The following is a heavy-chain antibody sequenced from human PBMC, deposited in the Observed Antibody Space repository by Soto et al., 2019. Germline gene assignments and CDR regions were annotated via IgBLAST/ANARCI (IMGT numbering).Heavy chain of an antibody. CDR1: GGSISRYY. J-gene: IGHJ6*02. V-gene: IGHV4-59*01. CDR3: ARDLWGYCGTDCYPLDV. D-gene: IGHD2-21*02. Sequence: SETLSLTCTVSGGSISRYYWSWIRQPPGKGLEWIGYMYNTGSTVYNPSFKSRVTISVDTSKDQFSLKLNSVTAADTAVYYCARDLWGYCGTDCYPLDVWGQGSTVTVSS. CDR2: MYNTGST.